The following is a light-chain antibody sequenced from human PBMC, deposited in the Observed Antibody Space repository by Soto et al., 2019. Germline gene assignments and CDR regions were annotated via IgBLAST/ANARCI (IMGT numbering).Light chain of an antibody. Sequence: EFVLTQSPGTLSLSPGERATLSCRASQSLTNSFIAWYQQRPGQAPRLLIYDTSSRATGIPDRFSGSGSGTDFTLTISRLEPEDFAVYYCQQYGSSPLTFGGGTKVEIK. CDR3: QQYGSSPLT. J-gene: IGKJ4*01. CDR2: DTS. CDR1: QSLTNSF. V-gene: IGKV3-20*01.